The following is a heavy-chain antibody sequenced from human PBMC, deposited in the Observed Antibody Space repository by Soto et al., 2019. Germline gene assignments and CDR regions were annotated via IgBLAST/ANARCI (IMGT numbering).Heavy chain of an antibody. V-gene: IGHV1-2*04. Sequence: GASVKVSCKASGYTFTGYYMHWVRQAPGQGLEWMGWINPNSGGTNYAQKFQGWVTMTRDTSISTAYMELSRLRSDDTAVYYCARDTAMVTGYYYGMDVWGQGATVTVS. CDR2: INPNSGGT. CDR3: ARDTAMVTGYYYGMDV. D-gene: IGHD5-18*01. J-gene: IGHJ6*02. CDR1: GYTFTGYY.